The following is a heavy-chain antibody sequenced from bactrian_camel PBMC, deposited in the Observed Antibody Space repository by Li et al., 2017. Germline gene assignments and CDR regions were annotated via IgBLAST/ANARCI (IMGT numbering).Heavy chain of an antibody. CDR3: AVSVGKTFCSAAYFLSGLRPVFGS. V-gene: IGHV3S53*01. D-gene: IGHD2*01. J-gene: IGHJ6*01. Sequence: HVQLVESGGGSVQAGGSLRLSCAASTSTTNTNCMGWFRQGQGKEREGLAAIDRGGRITYAASVKGRFTISLDNAKNTVYLQMGSLRPEDSAMYYCAVSVGKTFCSAAYFLSGLRPVFGSWGQGTQVTVS. CDR1: TSTTNTNC. CDR2: IDRGGRI.